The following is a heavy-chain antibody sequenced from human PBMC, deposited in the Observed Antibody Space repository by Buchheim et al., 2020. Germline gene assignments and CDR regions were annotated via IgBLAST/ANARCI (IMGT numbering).Heavy chain of an antibody. CDR2: ISSSSSYI. J-gene: IGHJ6*03. V-gene: IGHV3-21*01. CDR1: GFTFSSYS. D-gene: IGHD2-2*02. Sequence: EVQLVESGGGLVKPGGSLRLSCAASGFTFSSYSMNWVRQAPGKGLEWVSSISSSSSYIYYADSVKGRFTISRDNAKNSLYLQMNSLRAEDTAVYYCARAAVVVPAAIRNYYYYMDVWGKGTT. CDR3: ARAAVVVPAAIRNYYYYMDV.